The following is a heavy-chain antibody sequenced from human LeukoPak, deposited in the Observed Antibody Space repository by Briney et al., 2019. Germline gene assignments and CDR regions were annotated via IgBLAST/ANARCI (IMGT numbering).Heavy chain of an antibody. CDR3: ARVGPRIAVSVDY. D-gene: IGHD6-19*01. V-gene: IGHV4-39*07. CDR2: IYYSGST. J-gene: IGHJ4*02. CDR1: GGSISSSSYY. Sequence: KSSETLSLTCTVSGGSISSSSYYWGWIRQPPGKGLEWIGSIYYSGSTYYNPSLKSRVTISVDTSKNQFSLKLSSVTAADTAVYYCARVGPRIAVSVDYWGQGTLVTVSS.